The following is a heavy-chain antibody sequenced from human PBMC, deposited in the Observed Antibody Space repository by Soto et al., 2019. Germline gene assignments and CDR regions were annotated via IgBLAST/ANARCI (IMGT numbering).Heavy chain of an antibody. Sequence: GGSLRLSCAASEFTVSSNYMSWVRQAPGKGLEWVSVIYSGGSTYYADSVKGRFTISRDNSKNTVYLQMNSLRAEDTAVYYCARDDEGGSDCDPADWGQGTLVTVAS. D-gene: IGHD3-10*01. J-gene: IGHJ4*02. CDR1: EFTVSSNY. V-gene: IGHV3-66*01. CDR2: IYSGGST. CDR3: ARDDEGGSDCDPAD.